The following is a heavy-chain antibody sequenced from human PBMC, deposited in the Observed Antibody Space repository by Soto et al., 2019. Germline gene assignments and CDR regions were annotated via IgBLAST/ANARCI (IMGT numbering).Heavy chain of an antibody. CDR1: GGTFSSYA. Sequence: QVQLVQSGAEVKKPGSSVKVSCKASGGTFSSYAISWVRQAPGQGLEWLGGSIPIFGTANYAQKFQGRVTITADESTSTAYMELSSLRSEDTAVYYCARGFGTVWGSYRNFDYWGQGTLVTVSS. D-gene: IGHD3-16*02. J-gene: IGHJ4*02. CDR3: ARGFGTVWGSYRNFDY. CDR2: SIPIFGTA. V-gene: IGHV1-69*01.